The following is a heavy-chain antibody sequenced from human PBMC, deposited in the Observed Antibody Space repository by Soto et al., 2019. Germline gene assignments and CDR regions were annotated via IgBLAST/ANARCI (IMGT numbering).Heavy chain of an antibody. Sequence: GGSLRLSCAASGFTFSSYAMSWVRQAPGKGLEWVSAISGSGGSTYYADSVKGRFTISRDNSKNTLYLQMNSLRAEDTAVYYCARVGYKYYDFWCCFFDYWGQGTLVTVSS. CDR2: ISGSGGST. CDR1: GFTFSSYA. D-gene: IGHD3-3*01. J-gene: IGHJ4*02. V-gene: IGHV3-23*01. CDR3: ARVGYKYYDFWCCFFDY.